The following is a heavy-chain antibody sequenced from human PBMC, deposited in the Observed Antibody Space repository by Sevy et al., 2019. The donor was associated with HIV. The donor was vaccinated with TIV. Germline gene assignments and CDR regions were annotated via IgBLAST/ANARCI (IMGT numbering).Heavy chain of an antibody. Sequence: GGSLRLSCVGSGFTFSNTWMSWVRQAPGKGLEWIGRIKSKTDGGTTDYAAPMKGRFSISRDDSKNTLFLQMNSLKTEDTAVYYCTTQWFWGQGTLVTVSS. V-gene: IGHV3-15*01. CDR2: IKSKTDGGTT. CDR3: TTQWF. J-gene: IGHJ4*02. CDR1: GFTFSNTW. D-gene: IGHD3-22*01.